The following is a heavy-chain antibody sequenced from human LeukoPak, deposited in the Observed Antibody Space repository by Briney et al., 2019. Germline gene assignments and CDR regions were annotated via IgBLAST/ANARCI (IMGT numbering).Heavy chain of an antibody. J-gene: IGHJ4*02. CDR2: IYTSGST. V-gene: IGHV4-4*07. D-gene: IGHD5-18*01. CDR3: ARVSEDTAMVQYYFDY. Sequence: TSETLSLTCTVSGGSISSDSWSWIRQAAGKGLEWIGRIYTSGSTNYNPSLKSRVTMSVDTSKNQFSLKLSSVTAADTAVYYCARVSEDTAMVQYYFDYWGQGTLVTVSS. CDR1: GGSISSDS.